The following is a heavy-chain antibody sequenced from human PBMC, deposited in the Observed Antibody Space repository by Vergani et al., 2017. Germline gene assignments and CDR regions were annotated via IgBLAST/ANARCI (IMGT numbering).Heavy chain of an antibody. CDR1: GDSINGGDYY. V-gene: IGHV4-30-4*08. D-gene: IGHD3-10*01. J-gene: IGHJ5*02. CDR3: GRVADFYGLGSRLLDL. CDR2: IYYSGIT. Sequence: QVQLQESGPGQVKPSQTLSLTCSVSGDSINGGDYYWGWIRQSPGKCLEWLGYIYYSGITYYSPSLRARLSMSVDTSKNQFSLKLTSVTAADTAVYYCGRVADFYGLGSRLLDLWVQGILVTVSS.